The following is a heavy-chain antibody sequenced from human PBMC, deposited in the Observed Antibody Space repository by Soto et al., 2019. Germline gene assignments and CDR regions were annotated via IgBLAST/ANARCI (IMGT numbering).Heavy chain of an antibody. CDR1: GYSFTNYW. CDR2: IYPDDSNT. D-gene: IGHD3-10*01. J-gene: IGHJ6*01. Sequence: PVESLTISCKVFGYSFTNYWIAWVLRMPGKGLEGMGIIYPDDSNTRYSPSFEGQVTISADKSTSTAYLQWSSLKASDTAMYYCARHETRYFSSVNTTHYHGFDVWGQGTPVTVSS. CDR3: ARHETRYFSSVNTTHYHGFDV. V-gene: IGHV5-51*01.